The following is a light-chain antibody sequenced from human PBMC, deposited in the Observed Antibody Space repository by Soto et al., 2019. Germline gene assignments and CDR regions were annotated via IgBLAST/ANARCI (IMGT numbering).Light chain of an antibody. CDR1: QSVSSN. J-gene: IGKJ1*01. CDR3: QQRSNWPPT. Sequence: EIVMTQSPATLSVSPGERATLSFRASQSVSSNLAWYQQKPGQAPRLLIYGASTRATGIPARFSGSGSGTEFTLTISSLQSEDFAVYYCQQRSNWPPTFGQGTNVDI. CDR2: GAS. V-gene: IGKV3-15*01.